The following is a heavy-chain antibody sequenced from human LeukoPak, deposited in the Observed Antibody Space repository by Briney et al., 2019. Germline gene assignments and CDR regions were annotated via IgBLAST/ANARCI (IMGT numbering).Heavy chain of an antibody. CDR1: GFTFSSHE. Sequence: SGGSLRLSCAASGFTFSSHEMNWVRQAPGKGLEWVANIKQDGSEKYYVDSVKGRFTISRDNAKNSLYLQMNSLRAEDTAVYYCARDEYYYGSGSFVRWGQGTLVTVSS. J-gene: IGHJ4*02. CDR3: ARDEYYYGSGSFVR. V-gene: IGHV3-7*01. D-gene: IGHD3-10*01. CDR2: IKQDGSEK.